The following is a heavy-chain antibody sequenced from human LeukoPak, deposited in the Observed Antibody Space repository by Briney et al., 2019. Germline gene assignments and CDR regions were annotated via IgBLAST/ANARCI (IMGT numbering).Heavy chain of an antibody. Sequence: ASVKVSCKASGYTFTSYYMHWVRQAPGQGLEWMGIINPSGGSTSYAQKFQGRVTMTEDTSTDTAYMELSSLRSEDTAVYYCATTRLGFGEFLQYYFDYWGQGTLVTVSS. CDR1: GYTFTSYY. V-gene: IGHV1-46*01. CDR3: ATTRLGFGEFLQYYFDY. D-gene: IGHD3-10*01. J-gene: IGHJ4*02. CDR2: INPSGGST.